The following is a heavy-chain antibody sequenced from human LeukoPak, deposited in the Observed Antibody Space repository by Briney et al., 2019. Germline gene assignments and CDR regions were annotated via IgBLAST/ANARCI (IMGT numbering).Heavy chain of an antibody. D-gene: IGHD1-1*01. V-gene: IGHV4-34*01. CDR3: ARGLRTTKIDY. CDR1: GGSFSGYY. Sequence: SETLSLTCAVYGGSFSGYYWSWIRQPPGKGLEWIGEINHSGSTNYNPSLKSRVTISVDTSKNQLPLKLSSVTAADTAVYYCARGLRTTKIDYWGQGTLVTVSS. CDR2: INHSGST. J-gene: IGHJ4*02.